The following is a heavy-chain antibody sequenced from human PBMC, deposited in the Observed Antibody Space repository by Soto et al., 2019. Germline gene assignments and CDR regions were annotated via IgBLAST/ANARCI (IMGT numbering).Heavy chain of an antibody. CDR3: ARPGGDTTDFDY. D-gene: IGHD4-17*01. V-gene: IGHV5-51*01. CDR2: IYPGDSDT. J-gene: IGHJ4*02. Sequence: KLSWQGSGYSFNSYWIGWALEMPGKGLEWMGIIYPGDSDTRYSPSFQGQVTISADKSISTASLQWSSLKASAPARYYWARPGGDTTDFDYWGQGTLVSVSS. CDR1: GYSFNSYW.